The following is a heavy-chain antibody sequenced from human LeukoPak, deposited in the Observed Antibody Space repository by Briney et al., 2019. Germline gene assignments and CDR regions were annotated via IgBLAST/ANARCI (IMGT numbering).Heavy chain of an antibody. CDR2: IYYGGNT. CDR3: ARRPRAGWFDP. Sequence: SETLSLTCTVSGGSISRSSYYWGWIRQPPGKGLEWIGTIYYGGNTYYNPSLKSRVTISVDTSKNQFSLKLRSVTAADTAVYYCARRPRAGWFDPWGQGTLVTVSS. V-gene: IGHV4-39*01. CDR1: GGSISRSSYY. J-gene: IGHJ5*02.